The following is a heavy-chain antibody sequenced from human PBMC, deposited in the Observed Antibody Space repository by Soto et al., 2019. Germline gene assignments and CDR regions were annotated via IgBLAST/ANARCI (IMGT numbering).Heavy chain of an antibody. CDR2: MNPNSGNT. CDR1: GYTFTSYD. CDR3: ARGETEIRKARRFSPSYYYGMDV. V-gene: IGHV1-8*01. J-gene: IGHJ6*02. D-gene: IGHD6-6*01. Sequence: GASVKVFCKASGYTFTSYDINWVRQATGQGLEWMGWMNPNSGNTGYAQKFQGRVTMTRNTSISTAYMELSSLRSEDTAVYYCARGETEIRKARRFSPSYYYGMDVWGQGTTVTVSS.